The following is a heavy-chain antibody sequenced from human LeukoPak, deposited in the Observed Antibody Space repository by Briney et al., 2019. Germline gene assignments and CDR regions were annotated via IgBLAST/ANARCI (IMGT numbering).Heavy chain of an antibody. V-gene: IGHV3-21*01. CDR2: ISSSSSYI. J-gene: IGHJ3*02. CDR1: GFTFSSYS. D-gene: IGHD2-15*01. CDR3: ARSLGCCSGGSCYLGAFDI. Sequence: GGSLRLSCPASGFTFSSYSMNWLRQAPGKGLEWVSSISSSSSYIYYADSVKGRFTISRDNANNSLYLQMNSLRAEDTAVYYCARSLGCCSGGSCYLGAFDIWGQGTMVTVSS.